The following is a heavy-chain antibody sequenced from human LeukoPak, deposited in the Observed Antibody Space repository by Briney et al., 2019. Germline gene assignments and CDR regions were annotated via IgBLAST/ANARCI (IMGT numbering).Heavy chain of an antibody. D-gene: IGHD2-2*01. CDR3: ARLSSTSCFDY. CDR2: IKQDGSEK. Sequence: GGSLRLSCAASGFTFSGYWMSWVRQAPGKGLEWVANIKQDGSEKYYVDSVKGRFTISRDNAKNSLYLQMNSLRAEDTAVYYCARLSSTSCFDYWGQGTLVTVSS. V-gene: IGHV3-7*03. CDR1: GFTFSGYW. J-gene: IGHJ4*02.